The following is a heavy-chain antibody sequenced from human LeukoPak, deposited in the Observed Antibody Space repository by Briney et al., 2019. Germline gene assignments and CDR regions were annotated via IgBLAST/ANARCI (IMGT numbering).Heavy chain of an antibody. CDR3: ARDPTIKSVVITTPSFDY. D-gene: IGHD3-22*01. Sequence: GASVKVSCMASGYTFTGYYMHWVRQAPGQGLEWMGRNNPNSGGTNYAQKFQGRVTMTRDTSISTAYMELSRLRSDDTAVYYCARDPTIKSVVITTPSFDYWGQRTLVTVSS. V-gene: IGHV1-2*06. CDR2: NNPNSGGT. J-gene: IGHJ4*02. CDR1: GYTFTGYY.